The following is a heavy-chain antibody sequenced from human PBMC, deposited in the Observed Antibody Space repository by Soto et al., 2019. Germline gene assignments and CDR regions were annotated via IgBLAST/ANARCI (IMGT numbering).Heavy chain of an antibody. J-gene: IGHJ4*02. D-gene: IGHD6-25*01. CDR2: ISGSGGTT. V-gene: IGHV3-23*01. CDR1: GFTFSSYA. CDR3: AKFFVETGGSSGWPWSFHY. Sequence: EVQLLESGGDLVQPGRSLRVSCAASGFTFSSYAMSWVRQAPGKGLEWVSAISGSGGTTYYADSVKGRFTISRDNSKNTLSLQMNSLRAEDTAVYYCAKFFVETGGSSGWPWSFHYWGQGTLVTVS.